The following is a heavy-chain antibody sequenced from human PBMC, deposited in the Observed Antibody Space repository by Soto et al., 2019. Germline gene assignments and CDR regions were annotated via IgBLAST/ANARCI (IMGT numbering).Heavy chain of an antibody. CDR1: GFTFSHHG. CDR2: VSSDGSIT. D-gene: IGHD2-21*01. V-gene: IGHV3-30*18. CDR3: AKESDYYSNSKWSFDS. Sequence: QVQLVESGGGVVQPGRSLRLSCAASGFTFSHHGMHWVRQAPGKGLEWLTVVSSDGSITYDADSVRGRFAISRDNSKNTLYLHMNSLRTEYTAVYYCAKESDYYSNSKWSFDSWGQGILVTVSS. J-gene: IGHJ4*02.